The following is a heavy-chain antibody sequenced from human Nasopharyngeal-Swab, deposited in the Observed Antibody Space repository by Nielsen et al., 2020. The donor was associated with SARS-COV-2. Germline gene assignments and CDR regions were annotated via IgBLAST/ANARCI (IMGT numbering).Heavy chain of an antibody. J-gene: IGHJ4*02. D-gene: IGHD6-13*01. V-gene: IGHV3-9*01. Sequence: SLKISCAASGFTFDDYAMHWVRQAPGKGLEWVSGISWNSGSIGYADSVKGRFTISRDNSNNMLFLQMSSLRTEDTAAYYCAKDWGRLTAAWGCAVDYWGQGTLVTVSS. CDR1: GFTFDDYA. CDR2: ISWNSGSI. CDR3: AKDWGRLTAAWGCAVDY.